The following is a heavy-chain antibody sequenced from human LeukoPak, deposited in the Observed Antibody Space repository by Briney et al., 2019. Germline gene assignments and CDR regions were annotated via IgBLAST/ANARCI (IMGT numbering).Heavy chain of an antibody. CDR2: ISGSGDST. V-gene: IGHV3-23*01. J-gene: IGHJ4*02. D-gene: IGHD6-6*01. Sequence: GGSLRLSCAASGFTFSSYAMSWVRQAPGKGLEWVSAISGSGDSTYYADSVKGRFTISRDNSKNTLYLQMNSLRAEDTAVYYCAKGIAARPDLQYYFDYWGQGTLVTVSS. CDR1: GFTFSSYA. CDR3: AKGIAARPDLQYYFDY.